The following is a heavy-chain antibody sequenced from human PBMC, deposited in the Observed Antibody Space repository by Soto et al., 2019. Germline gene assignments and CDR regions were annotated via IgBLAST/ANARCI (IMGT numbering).Heavy chain of an antibody. CDR1: GGTFSSYT. CDR3: SRGYYSGSNPSSFDY. V-gene: IGHV1-69*01. Sequence: QLQLVQSGAEVREPGSSVKVSCKASGGTFSSYTVIWVRQAPGQGLEGMGGITPTLNIAKYADKFQGRVTITADESTSTVNMHLSSLRSDDTAVYFCSRGYYSGSNPSSFDYWGQGTLVAVSS. D-gene: IGHD1-26*01. CDR2: ITPTLNIA. J-gene: IGHJ4*02.